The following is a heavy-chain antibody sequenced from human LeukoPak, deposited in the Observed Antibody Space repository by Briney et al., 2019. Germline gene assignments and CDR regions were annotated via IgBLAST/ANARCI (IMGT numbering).Heavy chain of an antibody. J-gene: IGHJ4*02. D-gene: IGHD4-23*01. CDR2: IKQDGSET. CDR1: GFTFSNHW. V-gene: IGHV3-7*01. CDR3: ARDVGG. Sequence: GGSLRLSCAASGFTFSNHWMSWVRQAPGKGLEWVANIKQDGSETYYVDSVKGRFTISRDNAKNSLYLQMNSLRAEDTAVYYCARDVGGWGQGTLVTVSS.